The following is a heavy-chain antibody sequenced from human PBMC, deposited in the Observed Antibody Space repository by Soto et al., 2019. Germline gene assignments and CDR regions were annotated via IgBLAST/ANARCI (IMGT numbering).Heavy chain of an antibody. V-gene: IGHV3-23*01. CDR1: GFTFSSYA. J-gene: IGHJ4*02. CDR2: ISGSGGST. CDR3: AKWPHTFGGVIVPLDY. Sequence: GGSLRLSCAASGFTFSSYAMSWVRQAPGKGLEWVSAISGSGGSTYYADSVKGRFTISRDNSKNTLYLQMNSLRAEDTAVYYCAKWPHTFGGVIVPLDYWGQGSLVTVSS. D-gene: IGHD3-16*02.